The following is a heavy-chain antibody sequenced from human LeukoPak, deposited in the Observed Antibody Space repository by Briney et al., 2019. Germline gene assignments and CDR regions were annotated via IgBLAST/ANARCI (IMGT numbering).Heavy chain of an antibody. J-gene: IGHJ6*04. D-gene: IGHD2-15*01. CDR3: ARVPNIVGGSGMDV. CDR2: ISSSSSYI. Sequence: GGSLRLSCAASGFTFSSYSMNWVRQAPGKGLEWVSSISSSSSYIYYADSVKGRFTISRDNAKNSLYLQMNSLRAEDTAVYYCARVPNIVGGSGMDVWGKGTTVTVFS. V-gene: IGHV3-21*01. CDR1: GFTFSSYS.